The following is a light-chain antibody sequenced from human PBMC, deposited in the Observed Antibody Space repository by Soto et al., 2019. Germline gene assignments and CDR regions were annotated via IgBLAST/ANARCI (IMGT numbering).Light chain of an antibody. CDR1: QSVSSR. CDR3: QHYITSLTT. Sequence: CPGERATLSCMASQSVSSRLAWYQQKPGQAPRLLIYDVSNRATGIPARFSGSGSGTDFTLTISRLEPEDFAVYYCQHYITSLTTFGQGTKVDIK. V-gene: IGKV3-11*01. CDR2: DVS. J-gene: IGKJ1*01.